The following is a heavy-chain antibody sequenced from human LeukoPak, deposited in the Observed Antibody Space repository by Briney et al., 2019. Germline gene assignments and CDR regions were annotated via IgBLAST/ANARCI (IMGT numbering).Heavy chain of an antibody. V-gene: IGHV3-53*01. Sequence: QPGGSLRLSCAASGFTFSSYAMSWVRQAPGKGLEWVSVIYSGGSTYYADSVKGRFTISRDNSKSTLYIQMNSLRAEDTAVYCCARAKPKNMVRGLIMRRESRYYFDYWGQGTLVTVSS. J-gene: IGHJ4*02. D-gene: IGHD3-10*01. CDR1: GFTFSSYA. CDR2: IYSGGST. CDR3: ARAKPKNMVRGLIMRRESRYYFDY.